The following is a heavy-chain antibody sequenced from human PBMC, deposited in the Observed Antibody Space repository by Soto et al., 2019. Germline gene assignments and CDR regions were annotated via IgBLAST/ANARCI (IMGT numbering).Heavy chain of an antibody. J-gene: IGHJ3*02. Sequence: SETLSLTCTVSGGSISSYYWSWIRQPPGKGLEWIGYIYYSGSTNYNPSLKSRVTISVDTSKNQFSLKLSSVTAADTAVYYCAREVYCTNGVCYDAFDIWCQGTMVTVSS. D-gene: IGHD2-8*01. CDR3: AREVYCTNGVCYDAFDI. V-gene: IGHV4-59*01. CDR1: GGSISSYY. CDR2: IYYSGST.